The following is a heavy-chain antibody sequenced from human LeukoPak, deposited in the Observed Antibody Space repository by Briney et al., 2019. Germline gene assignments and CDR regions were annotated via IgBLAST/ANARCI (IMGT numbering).Heavy chain of an antibody. Sequence: GASVKVSCKTSGFTFTNCGFSWVRQAPGQGLEWMGWISAYNGDTKYAPKLQGRVTMTTDTSTSTAYMELRGLRSDDTAVYYCARLGPQTSGWYPHDAFDIWGQGTMVTVSS. V-gene: IGHV1-18*01. CDR1: GFTFTNCG. CDR2: ISAYNGDT. CDR3: ARLGPQTSGWYPHDAFDI. J-gene: IGHJ3*02. D-gene: IGHD6-19*01.